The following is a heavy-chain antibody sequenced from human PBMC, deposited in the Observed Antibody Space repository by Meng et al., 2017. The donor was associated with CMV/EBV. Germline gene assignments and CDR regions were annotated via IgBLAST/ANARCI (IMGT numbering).Heavy chain of an antibody. V-gene: IGHV3-33*01. CDR3: VRGSVVVPAAILVYYYYGMDV. CDR1: GFTFSSYG. J-gene: IGHJ6*02. CDR2: IWYDGSNK. D-gene: IGHD2-2*01. Sequence: GESLKISCAASGFTFSSYGMHWVRQAPGKGLEWVAVIWYDGSNKYYADSVKGRFTISRDNSKNTLYLQMNSLRAEDTAVYYCVRGSVVVPAAILVYYYYGMDVWGQGTTVTVSS.